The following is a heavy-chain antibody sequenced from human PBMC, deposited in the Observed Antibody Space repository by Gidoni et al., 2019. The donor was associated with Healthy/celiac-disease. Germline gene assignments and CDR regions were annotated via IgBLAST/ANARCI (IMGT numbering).Heavy chain of an antibody. CDR1: GFTFSSYG. Sequence: QVQRVESGGGVVQPGRSLRLSCAASGFTFSSYGMHWVRQAPGKGLEWVAVISYSGSNTYYAASVKGRFTISRDNSKNTLYLQMNRLRAEDPAVYYCARDQWALGAIDPWGQGTLVTVSS. CDR2: ISYSGSNT. J-gene: IGHJ5*02. D-gene: IGHD7-27*01. CDR3: ARDQWALGAIDP. V-gene: IGHV3-30*03.